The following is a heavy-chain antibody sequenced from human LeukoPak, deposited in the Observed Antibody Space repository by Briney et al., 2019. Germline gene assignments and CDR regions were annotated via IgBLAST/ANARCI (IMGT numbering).Heavy chain of an antibody. V-gene: IGHV1-18*01. CDR1: GYTFTSYG. D-gene: IGHD2-2*01. J-gene: IGHJ6*03. Sequence: ASVKVSCKASGYTFTSYGISWVRQAPGQGLEWMGWISAYNGNTNYAQKLQGRVTMTTDTSTSTAYMELRSLRSDDTAVYYCARAIVVVPAASGHPHAYYCYYMDVWGKGTTVTVSS. CDR2: ISAYNGNT. CDR3: ARAIVVVPAASGHPHAYYCYYMDV.